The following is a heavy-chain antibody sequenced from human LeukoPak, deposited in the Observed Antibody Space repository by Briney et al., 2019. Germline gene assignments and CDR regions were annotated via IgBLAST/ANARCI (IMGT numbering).Heavy chain of an antibody. CDR1: GFTFSSYA. V-gene: IGHV3-30-3*01. Sequence: PGGSLRLSCAASGFTFSSYAMHWVRQAPGKGLEWVAVISYDGSNKYYADSVKGRFTISRDNSKNTLHLQMNSLRAEDTAVYYCARDPASAGWFDPWGQGTLVTVSS. CDR3: ARDPASAGWFDP. CDR2: ISYDGSNK. J-gene: IGHJ5*02.